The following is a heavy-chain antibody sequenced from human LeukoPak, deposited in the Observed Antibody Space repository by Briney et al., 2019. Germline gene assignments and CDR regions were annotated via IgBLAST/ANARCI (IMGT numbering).Heavy chain of an antibody. D-gene: IGHD6-13*01. CDR1: GYTFTSYD. V-gene: IGHV1-8*01. J-gene: IGHJ5*02. CDR3: ARGRYSSSPFDP. CDR2: MNPNSGNT. Sequence: ASVKVSCKASGYTFTSYDINWVRQATGQGLEWMGWMNPNSGNTGYAQKFQGRVTMTRNTSISTAYMELSSLRSEDTSVYYCARGRYSSSPFDPWGQGTLVTVSS.